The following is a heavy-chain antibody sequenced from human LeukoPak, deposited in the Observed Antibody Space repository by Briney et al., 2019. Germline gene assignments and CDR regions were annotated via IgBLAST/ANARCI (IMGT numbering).Heavy chain of an antibody. CDR3: LAVAGIKSYFDH. CDR1: GFNFSNYG. D-gene: IGHD6-19*01. J-gene: IGHJ4*02. Sequence: GGSLRLSCAASGFNFSNYGMHWVRQAPGKGLEWVAVIRYDGSNKNYADSVWGRFTISRDNSKNTLFLQMDSLRAEDTAGYYCLAVAGIKSYFDHWGQGTLVTVSS. V-gene: IGHV3-30*02. CDR2: IRYDGSNK.